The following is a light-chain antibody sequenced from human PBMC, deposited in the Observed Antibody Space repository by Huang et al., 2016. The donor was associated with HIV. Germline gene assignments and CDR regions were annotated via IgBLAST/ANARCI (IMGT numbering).Light chain of an antibody. CDR1: QDVSSF. CDR3: QQRVNWPPAIT. V-gene: IGKV3-11*01. J-gene: IGKJ5*01. CDR2: AAS. Sequence: EIVLTQSPDTLSLSPGERATLSCRASQDVSSFLAWYQQKPGQAPRLLIYAASTRATGIPARFSGTGSGTDFTLTISSLEPEDFAVYYCQQRVNWPPAITFGQGTRLEIK.